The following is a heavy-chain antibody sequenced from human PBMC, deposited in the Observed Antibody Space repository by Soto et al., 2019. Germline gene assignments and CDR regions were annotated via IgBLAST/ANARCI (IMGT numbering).Heavy chain of an antibody. Sequence: PXQTLSLTCAISGYSVSSNSAAWNLIRQSPSRGLEWLGRTYYRSKWYNDYAVSVKSRITINPDTSKNQFSLQLNSVTPEDTAVYYCARDAGVVIDAFDIWGQGTMVTVSS. J-gene: IGHJ3*02. D-gene: IGHD3-3*01. CDR3: ARDAGVVIDAFDI. V-gene: IGHV6-1*01. CDR2: TYYRSKWYN. CDR1: GYSVSSNSAA.